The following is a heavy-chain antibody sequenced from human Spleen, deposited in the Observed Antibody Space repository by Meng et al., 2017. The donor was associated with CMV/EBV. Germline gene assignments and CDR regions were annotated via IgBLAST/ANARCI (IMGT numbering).Heavy chain of an antibody. CDR1: GFTFSESY. D-gene: IGHD1-14*01. J-gene: IGHJ6*02. CDR3: ASATTRAFYYFGLDV. Sequence: GGSLRLSCAASGFTFSESYMVWIRQAPGKGLEWVSYINNNGRGTYYADSVKGRFTISRDNANHSLDLQMNSLRVEDTAVYYCASATTRAFYYFGLDVWGQGTTVTVSS. V-gene: IGHV3-11*01. CDR2: INNNGRGT.